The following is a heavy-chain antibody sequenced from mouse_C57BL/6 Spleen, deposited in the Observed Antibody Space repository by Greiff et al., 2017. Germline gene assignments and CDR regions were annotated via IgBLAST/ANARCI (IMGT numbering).Heavy chain of an antibody. CDR3: AREITTVVPYAMDY. V-gene: IGHV1-80*01. J-gene: IGHJ4*01. D-gene: IGHD1-1*01. CDR2: IYTGDGDT. Sequence: VQLQESGADLVKPGASLNLSCTASGYAFSSYCMYWVKQMLGRGLEWMGHIYTGDGDTNYKGKFKGQATLTADKSSSTAYMQLSSLTSEDSAVYFCAREITTVVPYAMDYWGQGTSVTVSS. CDR1: GYAFSSYC.